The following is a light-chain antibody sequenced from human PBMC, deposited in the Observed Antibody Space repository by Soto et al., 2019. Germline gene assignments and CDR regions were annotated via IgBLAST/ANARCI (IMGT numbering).Light chain of an antibody. J-gene: IGKJ3*01. CDR2: GSS. CDR3: QHYHRWPPFT. V-gene: IGKV3-15*01. CDR1: QSIADY. Sequence: EIVLTQSPATLSVSPGEKATLSCRASQSIADYVIWYHQRPAQAPRVLMHGSSTRAAGVPARFSGSGSGTEFTLTISSLESEDSGIYYCQHYHRWPPFTFGPGTKVQI.